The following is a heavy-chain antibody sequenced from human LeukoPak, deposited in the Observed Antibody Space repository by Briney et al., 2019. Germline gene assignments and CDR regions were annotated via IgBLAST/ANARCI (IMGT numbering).Heavy chain of an antibody. CDR1: GYTLTGLS. CDR2: FDPEDGET. D-gene: IGHD3-22*01. CDR3: ARTYYYDSSGYPH. V-gene: IGHV1-24*01. J-gene: IGHJ4*02. Sequence: GASVKVSCKVSGYTLTGLSMHWVRQAPGKGLEWMGGFDPEDGETIYAQKFQGRVTITTDESTSTAYMELSSLRSEDTAVYYCARTYYYDSSGYPHWGQGTLVTVSS.